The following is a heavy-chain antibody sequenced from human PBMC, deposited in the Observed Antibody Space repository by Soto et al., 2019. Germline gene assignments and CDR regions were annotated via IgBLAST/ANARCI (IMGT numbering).Heavy chain of an antibody. D-gene: IGHD6-13*01. J-gene: IGHJ4*02. CDR1: GFTFSSYS. Sequence: GGSLRLSCAASGFTFSSYSMNWVRQAPGKGLEWVSSISSSSSYIYYADSVKGRFTISRDNAKNSLYLQMNSLRAEDTAVYYCVKAPHELPGIAAAGPYWGQGTLVTVSS. V-gene: IGHV3-21*01. CDR3: VKAPHELPGIAAAGPY. CDR2: ISSSSSYI.